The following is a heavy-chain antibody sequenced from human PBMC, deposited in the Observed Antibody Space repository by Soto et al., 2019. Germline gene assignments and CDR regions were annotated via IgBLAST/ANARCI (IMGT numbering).Heavy chain of an antibody. Sequence: SVKVSCKASGGTFSSYAISWVRQAPGQGLEWMGGIIPISGTANYAQKFQGRVTITADESTSTAYMELSSLRSEDTAVYYCAREYYYDSSGQGAYYYGMDVWGQGTTVTVSS. CDR1: GGTFSSYA. CDR2: IIPISGTA. D-gene: IGHD3-22*01. V-gene: IGHV1-69*13. J-gene: IGHJ6*02. CDR3: AREYYYDSSGQGAYYYGMDV.